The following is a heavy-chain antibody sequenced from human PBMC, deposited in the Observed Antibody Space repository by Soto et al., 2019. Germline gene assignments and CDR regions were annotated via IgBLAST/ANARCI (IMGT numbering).Heavy chain of an antibody. Sequence: SEKLSLTCTVSGGYISSGGYYWRRIRQPAGKGLEWIGYIYYSGITYYNPSLKSRVTISVDTSKNQFSLKLSSVTAADTAVYYCARGTSSSSWYPDYYGMDVWGQATTVTVSS. D-gene: IGHD6-13*01. J-gene: IGHJ6*02. V-gene: IGHV4-30-4*01. CDR1: GGYISSGGYY. CDR2: IYYSGIT. CDR3: ARGTSSSSWYPDYYGMDV.